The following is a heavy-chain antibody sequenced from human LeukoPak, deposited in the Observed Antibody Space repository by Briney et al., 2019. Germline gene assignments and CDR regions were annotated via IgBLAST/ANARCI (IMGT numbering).Heavy chain of an antibody. V-gene: IGHV3-23*01. J-gene: IGHJ4*02. Sequence: GGSLRLSCAASGFTFSNYAMRWFRQAPGKGLEWVSSISANGAGTYYADSVKGRFTISRDNSKNTVYLQMNSLRAEDTAVYYCAKDSGNSGWYVDNWDQGTLVTVSS. CDR2: ISANGAGT. D-gene: IGHD6-19*01. CDR3: AKDSGNSGWYVDN. CDR1: GFTFSNYA.